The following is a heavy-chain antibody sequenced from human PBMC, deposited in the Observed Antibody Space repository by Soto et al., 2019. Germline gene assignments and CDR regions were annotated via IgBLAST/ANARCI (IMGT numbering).Heavy chain of an antibody. V-gene: IGHV3-21*06. D-gene: IGHD4-17*01. CDR2: ISTSGSYI. CDR3: ATIGDRDGFDI. CDR1: GFSLSSYN. Sequence: EVQLVESGGGLVKPEESLRLSCAASGFSLSSYNMKWVRQAPGKGLEWVSSISTSGSYIFYAGSVRGRFTIFRDDAKNSLHLQMNSLRVEDTAVYYCATIGDRDGFDIWGQGTTVIVSS. J-gene: IGHJ3*02.